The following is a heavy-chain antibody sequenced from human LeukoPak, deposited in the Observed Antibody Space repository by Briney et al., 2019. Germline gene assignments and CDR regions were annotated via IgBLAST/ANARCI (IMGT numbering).Heavy chain of an antibody. J-gene: IGHJ4*02. Sequence: PSETLSLTCTVSGGSISSSSYYWGWIRQPPGKGLEWIGSIYYSGSTYYNPSLKSRVTISVDTSKNQFSLKLRPVTAADTAVYYCARGVVIAPQTFDYWGQGTLVTVSS. V-gene: IGHV4-39*07. CDR1: GGSISSSSYY. CDR3: ARGVVIAPQTFDY. CDR2: IYYSGST. D-gene: IGHD2-21*01.